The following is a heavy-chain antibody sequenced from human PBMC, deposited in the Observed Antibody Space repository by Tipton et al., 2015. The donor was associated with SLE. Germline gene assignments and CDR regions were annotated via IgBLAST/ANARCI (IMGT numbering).Heavy chain of an antibody. V-gene: IGHV4-38-2*02. J-gene: IGHJ5*02. CDR3: TRDLRIAARRYNWFDP. Sequence: TLSLTCAVSGYSISSGYYWGWIRQPPGKGLEWIGSIYGSGNSYYNPSLRSRVTISVDTSKNQFSLKRSSVTAADTAVYYCTRDLRIAARRYNWFDPWGQGTLVTVSS. CDR2: IYGSGNS. CDR1: GYSISSGYY. D-gene: IGHD6-6*01.